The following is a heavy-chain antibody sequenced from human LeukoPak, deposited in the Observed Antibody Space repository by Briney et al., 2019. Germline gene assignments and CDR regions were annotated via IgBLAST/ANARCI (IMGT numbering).Heavy chain of an antibody. CDR2: IYYSGST. V-gene: IGHV4-30-4*08. D-gene: IGHD2-2*01. Sequence: SQTLSLTCTVSGGSISSGDYYWSWIRQPPGKGLEWIGYIYYSGSTYYNPSLKSRVTISVDTSKNQFSLKLSSVTAAETAVYYCARGGGYCSSTSCLPLDYWGQGTLVTVSS. CDR3: ARGGGYCSSTSCLPLDY. J-gene: IGHJ4*02. CDR1: GGSISSGDYY.